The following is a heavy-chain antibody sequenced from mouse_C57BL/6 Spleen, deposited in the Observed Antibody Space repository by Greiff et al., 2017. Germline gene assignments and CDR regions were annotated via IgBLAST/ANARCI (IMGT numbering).Heavy chain of an antibody. CDR2: SDPNSGGT. D-gene: IGHD1-1*01. V-gene: IGHV1-72*01. J-gene: IGHJ2*01. CDR1: GYTFTSYW. CDR3: ARGYYYGSSSYYFDY. Sequence: QVQLQQPGAELVKPGASVKLSCKASGYTFTSYWMHWVKQRPGRGLEWIGRSDPNSGGTKYNEKFKSKATLTVDKPSSTAYMQLSSLTSEDSAVFYCARGYYYGSSSYYFDYWGQGTTLTVSS.